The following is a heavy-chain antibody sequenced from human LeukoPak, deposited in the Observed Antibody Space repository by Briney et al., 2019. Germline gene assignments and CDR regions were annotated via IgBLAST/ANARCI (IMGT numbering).Heavy chain of an antibody. D-gene: IGHD3-9*01. CDR1: GFTFSSYW. CDR2: ISYDGSNK. J-gene: IGHJ4*02. Sequence: GGSLRLSCAASGFTFSSYWMHWVRQAPGKGLEWVAVISYDGSNKYYADSVKGRFTISRDNSKNTLYLQMNSLRAEDTAVYYCAKEEGRLTGSLFRYWGQGTLVTVSS. V-gene: IGHV3-30*18. CDR3: AKEEGRLTGSLFRY.